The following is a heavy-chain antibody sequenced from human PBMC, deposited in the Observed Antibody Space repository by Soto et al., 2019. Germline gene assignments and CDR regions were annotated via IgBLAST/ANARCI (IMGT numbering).Heavy chain of an antibody. Sequence: SETLCLTCAVYGGSFSGDYWSWIRQPPGKGLEWIGEINHSGSTNYNPSLKSRVTISVDTSKNQFSLKLSSVTAADTAVYYCARGPSSWYRSWFYYYYGMDVWGQGTTVTVSS. CDR3: ARGPSSWYRSWFYYYYGMDV. D-gene: IGHD6-13*01. J-gene: IGHJ6*02. V-gene: IGHV4-34*01. CDR1: GGSFSGDY. CDR2: INHSGST.